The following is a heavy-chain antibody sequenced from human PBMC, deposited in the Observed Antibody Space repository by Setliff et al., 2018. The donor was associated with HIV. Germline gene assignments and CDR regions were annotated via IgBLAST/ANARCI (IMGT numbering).Heavy chain of an antibody. CDR1: GGSISNYY. V-gene: IGHV4-59*08. CDR2: IYSSGST. CDR3: ARQRSGGRNLMDV. Sequence: SETLPLTCTVSGGSISNYYWSWIRQPPGKGLEWIGHIYSSGSTNYNPSLKSRVTISVDTSKNQISLKLSSVTAADTAVYYCARQRSGGRNLMDVWGKGTTVTISS. D-gene: IGHD2-15*01. J-gene: IGHJ6*03.